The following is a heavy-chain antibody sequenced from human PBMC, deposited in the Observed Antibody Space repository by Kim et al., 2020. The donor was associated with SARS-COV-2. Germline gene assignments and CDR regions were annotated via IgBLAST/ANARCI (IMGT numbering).Heavy chain of an antibody. J-gene: IGHJ4*02. D-gene: IGHD1-26*01. CDR1: GFTFSSYA. V-gene: IGHV3-30*04. CDR3: ARPYSGSYRGYFDY. Sequence: GGSLRLSCATSGFTFSSYAMHWVRQAPGKGLEWVAVISYDGSNKYYADSVKGRFTISRDNSKNTLYLQMNSLRAEDTAVYYCARPYSGSYRGYFDYWGQGTLVTVSS. CDR2: ISYDGSNK.